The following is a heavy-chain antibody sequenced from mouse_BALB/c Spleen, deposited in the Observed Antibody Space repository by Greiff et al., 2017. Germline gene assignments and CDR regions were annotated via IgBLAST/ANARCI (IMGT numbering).Heavy chain of an antibody. V-gene: IGHV5-17*02. J-gene: IGHJ2*01. CDR1: GFTFSSFG. Sequence: EVQLVESGGGLVQPGGSRKLSCAASGFTFSSFGMHWVRQAPEKGLEWVAYISSGSSTIYYADTVKGRFTISRDNPKNTLFLQMTSLRSEDTAMYYCARSYGNYYDYWGQGTTLTVSS. CDR3: ARSYGNYYDY. D-gene: IGHD2-1*01. CDR2: ISSGSSTI.